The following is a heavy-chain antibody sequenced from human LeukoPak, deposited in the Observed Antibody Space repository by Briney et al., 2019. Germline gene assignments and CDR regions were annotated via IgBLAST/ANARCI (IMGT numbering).Heavy chain of an antibody. CDR2: ISSSSIYI. J-gene: IGHJ6*03. D-gene: IGHD3-3*02. V-gene: IGHV3-21*01. CDR1: GFTFSDYS. CDR3: ARAFSNYMDV. Sequence: PGGSLRLSCAASGFTFSDYSMNWVRQAPGKGLEWVSSISSSSIYIYYADSVKGRFTISRDNAKNSLYLQMNSLRAEDTAVYYCARAFSNYMDVWGKGTTVTIPS.